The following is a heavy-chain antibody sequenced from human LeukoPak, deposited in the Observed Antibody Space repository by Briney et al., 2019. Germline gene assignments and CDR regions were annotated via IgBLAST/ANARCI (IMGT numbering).Heavy chain of an antibody. CDR3: AAWGATAAPYYYYYGIDV. D-gene: IGHD5-12*01. J-gene: IGHJ6*02. V-gene: IGHV3-48*03. Sequence: GGSRRLSCAASGFTFSSYEMNWVRQAPGKGLEWVSYISSSGSTIYYADSVKGRFTISRDNAKDSLYLQMNSLRGDDTAVYYCAAWGATAAPYYYYYGIDVWGQGTTVTVSS. CDR1: GFTFSSYE. CDR2: ISSSGSTI.